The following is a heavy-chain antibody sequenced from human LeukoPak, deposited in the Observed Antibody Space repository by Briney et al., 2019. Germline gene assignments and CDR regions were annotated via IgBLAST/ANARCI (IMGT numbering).Heavy chain of an antibody. CDR3: TCGSGYSDAFDI. V-gene: IGHV4-59*01. J-gene: IGHJ3*02. CDR1: GGSISSYY. Sequence: PSETLSLTCTVSGGSISSYYWSWVRQPPGKGLEWIGYIYYSGSTNYNPSLKSRVTISVDTSKNQFSLKLSSVTAADTAVYYCTCGSGYSDAFDIWGQGTMVTVSS. D-gene: IGHD3-22*01. CDR2: IYYSGST.